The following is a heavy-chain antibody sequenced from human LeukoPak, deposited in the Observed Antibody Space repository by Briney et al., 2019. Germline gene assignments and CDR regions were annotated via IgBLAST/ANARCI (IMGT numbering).Heavy chain of an antibody. CDR1: GGSVSSGGYH. V-gene: IGHV4-30-2*01. CDR3: ARTPGGGGYFDY. CDR2: IYHSEGT. J-gene: IGHJ4*02. Sequence: PSETLSLTCIVSGGSVSSGGYHWSWIRQPPGKGPEWIGYIYHSEGTYYNPSLKSRVTISVDGSKNQFSLKLSSVTAADTAVYYCARTPGGGGYFDYWGQGTLVTVSS. D-gene: IGHD2-15*01.